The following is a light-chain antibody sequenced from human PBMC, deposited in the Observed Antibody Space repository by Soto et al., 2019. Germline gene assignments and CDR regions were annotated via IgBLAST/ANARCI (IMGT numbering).Light chain of an antibody. CDR3: CSHAGSYTFV. J-gene: IGLJ1*01. Sequence: QSVLTQPRSVSGSPGQSVTISCTGTSSDVGGYNYVSWYQQHPGKAPKLMIYDVSERPSGVPDRFSGSKSGNTASLTISGLQAEDEADYYCCSHAGSYTFVFAPGTKVTVL. V-gene: IGLV2-11*01. CDR1: SSDVGGYNY. CDR2: DVS.